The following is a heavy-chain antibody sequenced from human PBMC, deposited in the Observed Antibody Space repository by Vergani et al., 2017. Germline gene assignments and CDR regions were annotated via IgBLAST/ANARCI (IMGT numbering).Heavy chain of an antibody. CDR1: GFTFGYYA. CDR2: IRSKAYGQAT. V-gene: IGHV3-49*03. D-gene: IGHD5-12*01. J-gene: IGHJ3*01. Sequence: EVQLVESGGDLVQPGRSLRLSCTASGFTFGYYAMDWFRQAPGQGLEWVGGIRSKAYGQATIYAASVKGRFTISRDDSKSYLYLQMNSLQTEDTAVYFCTKGSVYYHDSAGHGYDPYTGFDLWGQGTLVTVSS. CDR3: TKGSVYYHDSAGHGYDPYTGFDL.